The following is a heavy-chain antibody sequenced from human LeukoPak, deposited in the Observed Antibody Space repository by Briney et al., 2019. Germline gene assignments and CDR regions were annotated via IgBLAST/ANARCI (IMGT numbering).Heavy chain of an antibody. CDR2: ISSSGSTI. CDR1: GFTFSSYE. D-gene: IGHD6-6*01. J-gene: IGHJ4*02. V-gene: IGHV3-48*03. CDR3: ARLYSSSSGLRASDY. Sequence: LPGRSLRLSCAASGFTFSSYEMNWVRQAPGKGLEWVSYISSSGSTIFYADSVKGRFTISRDNAKNSLYLQMNSLRAEDTAVYYGARLYSSSSGLRASDYWGQGTLVTVSS.